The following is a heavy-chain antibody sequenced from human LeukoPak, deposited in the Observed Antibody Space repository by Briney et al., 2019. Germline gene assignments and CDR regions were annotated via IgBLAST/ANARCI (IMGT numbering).Heavy chain of an antibody. J-gene: IGHJ6*03. CDR2: IYYGGST. V-gene: IGHV4-59*12. CDR1: GGSISSYY. CDR3: ARDGRHCSRTSCYTGVAYHYYYMDV. D-gene: IGHD2-2*02. Sequence: SETLSLTCTVSGGSISSYYWSWIRQPPGTGLEWIGYIYYGGSTNYNPSLKSPVTISVDTSKNQFSLKLSSVTAADTAVYYCARDGRHCSRTSCYTGVAYHYYYMDVWGKGTTVTVSS.